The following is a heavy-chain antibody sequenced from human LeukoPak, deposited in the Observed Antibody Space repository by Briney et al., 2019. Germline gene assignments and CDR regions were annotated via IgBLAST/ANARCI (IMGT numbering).Heavy chain of an antibody. J-gene: IGHJ6*02. CDR2: INSDGSST. CDR1: GFTFSSYW. Sequence: GGSLRLSCAASGFTFSSYWMHWVRQAPGKGLVWVSRINSDGSSTSHADSVKGRFTISRDNAKNTLYLQMNSLRAEDTAVYYCAGFWGYYYGMDVWGQGTTVTVSS. V-gene: IGHV3-74*01. D-gene: IGHD3-16*01. CDR3: AGFWGYYYGMDV.